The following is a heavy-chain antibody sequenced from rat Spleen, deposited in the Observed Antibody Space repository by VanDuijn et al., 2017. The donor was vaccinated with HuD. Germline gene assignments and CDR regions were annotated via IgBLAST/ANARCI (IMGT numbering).Heavy chain of an antibody. J-gene: IGHJ2*01. CDR1: GFSLTDYS. Sequence: VQLKESGPGLVQPSQTLSLTCTVSGFSLTDYSVNWVRQPPGKGLEWMGVMWSDGDTSYNSVLKSRLSISRDTSKSKVFLKMNNLQTEDTAMYFCARRGRGYFDFWGQGVMVTVSS. CDR3: ARRGRGYFDF. V-gene: IGHV2S63*01. CDR2: MWSDGDT. D-gene: IGHD1-11*01.